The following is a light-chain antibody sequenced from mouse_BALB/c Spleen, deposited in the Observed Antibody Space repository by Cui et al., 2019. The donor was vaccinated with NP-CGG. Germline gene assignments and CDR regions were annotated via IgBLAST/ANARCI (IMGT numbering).Light chain of an antibody. J-gene: IGLJ1*01. V-gene: IGLV1*01. CDR1: TRAVTTSNY. CDR2: GTN. CDR3: ALWYSNHWV. Sequence: QAVVTQEAALTTSPGDTVTITCRSSTRAVTTSNYANWVQEKPDHLFTGLIGGTNNRAPGVPARFSGSLIGDKAALTITGTQTEDEAIYFCALWYSNHWVFGGGTKLTVL.